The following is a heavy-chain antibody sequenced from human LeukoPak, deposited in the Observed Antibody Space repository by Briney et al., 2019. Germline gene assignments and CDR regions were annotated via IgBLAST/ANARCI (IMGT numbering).Heavy chain of an antibody. Sequence: GGPLRLSCAASGFTFSSYEMNWVRQAPGKGLEWVSYISSSGSTIYYADSVKGRFTISRDNAKNSLYLQMNSPRAEDTAVYYCVEQQPLVSHMDVWGQGTTVTVSS. CDR2: ISSSGSTI. CDR1: GFTFSSYE. CDR3: VEQQPLVSHMDV. D-gene: IGHD6-13*01. J-gene: IGHJ6*02. V-gene: IGHV3-48*03.